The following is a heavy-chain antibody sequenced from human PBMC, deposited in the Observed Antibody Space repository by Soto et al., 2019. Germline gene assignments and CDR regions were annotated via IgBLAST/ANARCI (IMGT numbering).Heavy chain of an antibody. V-gene: IGHV4-31*03. Sequence: ALSLTCTVSGGSISSGGYYWSWIRQHPGKGLEWIGYIYYSGSTYYNPSLKSRVTISVDTSKNHFSLKLSSVTAADTAVYYCACSGWELLQLWAFDIWGQGTMVTVSS. CDR1: GGSISSGGYY. J-gene: IGHJ3*02. CDR2: IYYSGST. CDR3: ACSGWELLQLWAFDI. D-gene: IGHD3-10*01.